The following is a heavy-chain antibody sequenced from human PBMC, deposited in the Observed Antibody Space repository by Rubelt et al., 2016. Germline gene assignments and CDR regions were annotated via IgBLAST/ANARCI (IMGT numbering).Heavy chain of an antibody. D-gene: IGHD4-23*01. Sequence: WIGEINHSGSTNYNPSLKSRVTISVDTSKNQFSLTLSSVTAAATALSVCASWSIHDGNDFLHSCGQGPLVAVSS. CDR3: ASWSIHDGNDFLHS. V-gene: IGHV4-34*01. J-gene: IGHJ4*02. CDR2: INHSGST.